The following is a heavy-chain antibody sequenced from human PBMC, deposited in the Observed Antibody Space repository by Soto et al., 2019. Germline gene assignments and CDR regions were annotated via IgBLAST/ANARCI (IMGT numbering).Heavy chain of an antibody. CDR2: INVGNGNT. CDR3: AKNTGGNSYYFDF. J-gene: IGHJ4*02. Sequence: ASVKVSCKTPGYTFPRYNIHWVRQAPGQRLEWMGWINVGNGNTRYSQKFQGRLTLTRDTPGNTAYLELNSLISEDTAVYYCAKNTGGNSYYFDFWGQGTLVTVSS. V-gene: IGHV1-3*01. D-gene: IGHD2-21*01. CDR1: GYTFPRYN.